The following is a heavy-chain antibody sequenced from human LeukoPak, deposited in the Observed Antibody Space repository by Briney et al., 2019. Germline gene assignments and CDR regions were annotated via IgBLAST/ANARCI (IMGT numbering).Heavy chain of an antibody. D-gene: IGHD3-3*01. CDR1: GFTFSSYA. V-gene: IGHV3-23*01. J-gene: IGHJ5*02. CDR2: ISGSGGST. Sequence: GGSLRLSCAASGFTFSSYAMSWVRQAPGKGLEWVSAISGSGGSTYYADSVKGRFTISRDNSKNTLYLQMNSLRAEDTAVYYCAKEGSNYDFWSGYYDNWFDPWGQGTLVTVSS. CDR3: AKEGSNYDFWSGYYDNWFDP.